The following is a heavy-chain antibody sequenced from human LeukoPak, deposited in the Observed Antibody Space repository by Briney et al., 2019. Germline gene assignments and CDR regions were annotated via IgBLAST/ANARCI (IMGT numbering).Heavy chain of an antibody. CDR3: ARDMVNRADSSGVDY. CDR1: GYTFTSYY. V-gene: IGHV1-46*01. D-gene: IGHD3-22*01. CDR2: INPSGGST. J-gene: IGHJ4*02. Sequence: ASVKVSCKASGYTFTSYYMHWVRQAPGQGLEWMGIINPSGGSTSYAQKFQGRVTMTRDTSTSTVYMELSSLRSEDTAVYYCARDMVNRADSSGVDYWGQGTLVTVSS.